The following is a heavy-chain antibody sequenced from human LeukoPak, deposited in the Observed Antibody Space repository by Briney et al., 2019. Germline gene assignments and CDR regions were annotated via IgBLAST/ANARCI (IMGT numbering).Heavy chain of an antibody. CDR1: GGSISDSSYY. CDR3: ARDSPDAFDI. J-gene: IGHJ3*02. CDR2: IYHSGST. Sequence: SETLSLTCTVSGGSISDSSYYWSWIRQPPGKGLEWIGYIYHSGSTYYNPSLKSRVTISVDRSKNQFSLKLSSVTAADTAVYYCARDSPDAFDIWGQGTMVTVSS. V-gene: IGHV4-30-2*01.